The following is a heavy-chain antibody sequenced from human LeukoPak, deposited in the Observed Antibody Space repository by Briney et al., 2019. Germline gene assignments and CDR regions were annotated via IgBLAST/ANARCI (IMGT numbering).Heavy chain of an antibody. J-gene: IGHJ4*02. V-gene: IGHV4-30-4*01. Sequence: SETLSLTCTVSGGSISSGDYYWSWIRQPSGKGLEWIGYIYYSGSTYYNPSLKSRVTISVDTSKNQFSLKLSSVTAADTAVYYCARENSQGPAAITFDYWGQGTLVTVSS. CDR1: GGSISSGDYY. CDR3: ARENSQGPAAITFDY. D-gene: IGHD2-2*01. CDR2: IYYSGST.